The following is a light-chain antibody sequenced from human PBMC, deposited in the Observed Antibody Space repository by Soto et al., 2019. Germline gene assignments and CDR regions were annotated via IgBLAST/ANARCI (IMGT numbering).Light chain of an antibody. J-gene: IGKJ5*01. V-gene: IGKV1-9*01. CDR2: AAS. CDR3: QQRKSYPIT. CDR1: QDINTY. Sequence: DIQLTQSPSFLSASVGDRVTITCRASQDINTYLAWYQQKPGKAPKLLIFAASTLQKWVPSRFSGSGSGTEFTVTITSLQPEDFATYYCQQRKSYPITFGQGTRLEIK.